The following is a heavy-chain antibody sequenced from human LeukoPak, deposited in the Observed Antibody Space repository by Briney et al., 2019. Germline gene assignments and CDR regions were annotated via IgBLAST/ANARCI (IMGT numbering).Heavy chain of an antibody. Sequence: GGSLRLSCAASGFTFSIYAIQWVRQAPGKGLEWVSSISSSGSYTYYADSVKGRFTISRDNAKNSLDLQMNSLRVEDTAVYYCARLQWLQTGRDFLDYWGQGTLVTVSS. D-gene: IGHD6-19*01. CDR2: ISSSGSYT. J-gene: IGHJ4*02. V-gene: IGHV3-21*06. CDR1: GFTFSIYA. CDR3: ARLQWLQTGRDFLDY.